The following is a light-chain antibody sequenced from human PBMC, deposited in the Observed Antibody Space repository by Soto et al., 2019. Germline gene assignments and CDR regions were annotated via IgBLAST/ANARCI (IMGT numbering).Light chain of an antibody. CDR1: QSLLHRNGYNY. Sequence: VLTQYQLSLPVTPGEPASISCRSSQSLLHRNGYNYLDWYLQKPGQSPQLLIYLGSNRASGVPDRFSGSGSGTDFTLKISRVEAEDVGVYYCMQPLQSWTFGQGTKVDIK. CDR3: MQPLQSWT. J-gene: IGKJ1*01. CDR2: LGS. V-gene: IGKV2-28*01.